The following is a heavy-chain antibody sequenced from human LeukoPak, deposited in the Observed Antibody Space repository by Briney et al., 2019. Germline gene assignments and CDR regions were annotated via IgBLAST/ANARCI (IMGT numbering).Heavy chain of an antibody. CDR3: ARGPERTGVGTRYYYDMDV. CDR2: ISSISNTI. D-gene: IGHD2-8*01. Sequence: GGSLRLSCAASGFTFSSYGMNWVRQAPGKGLEWVSYISSISNTIYYADSVKGRFTISRDNAKNSLYLQMNSLRDEDTAVYYCARGPERTGVGTRYYYDMDVWGQGTTVTVSS. CDR1: GFTFSSYG. V-gene: IGHV3-48*02. J-gene: IGHJ6*02.